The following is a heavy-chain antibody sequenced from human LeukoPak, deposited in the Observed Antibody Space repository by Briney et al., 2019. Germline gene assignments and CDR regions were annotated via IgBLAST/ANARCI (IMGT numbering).Heavy chain of an antibody. V-gene: IGHV4-59*08. Sequence: SETLSLTCTVSGGSISSYYWSWIRQPPGKGLEWIGYIYYSGSTNYNPSLKSRVTISVDTSKNQFSLKLSSVTAADTAVYYCVRHRVMTAYYFDYWGQGTLVTVSS. CDR2: IYYSGST. CDR3: VRHRVMTAYYFDY. CDR1: GGSISSYY. J-gene: IGHJ4*02. D-gene: IGHD3-16*01.